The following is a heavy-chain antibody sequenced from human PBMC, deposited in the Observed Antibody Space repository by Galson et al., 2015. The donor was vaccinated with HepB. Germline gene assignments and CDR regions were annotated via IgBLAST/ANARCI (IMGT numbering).Heavy chain of an antibody. CDR2: IKQDGSEK. D-gene: IGHD5-24*01. V-gene: IGHV3-7*03. CDR1: GFTFSSYW. CDR3: ARMRWLQFGGYFDY. Sequence: SLRLSCAASGFTFSSYWMSWVRLAPGKGLEWVANIKQDGSEKYYVDSVKGRFTISRDNAKNSLYLQMNSLRAEDTAVYYCARMRWLQFGGYFDYWGQGTLVTVSS. J-gene: IGHJ4*02.